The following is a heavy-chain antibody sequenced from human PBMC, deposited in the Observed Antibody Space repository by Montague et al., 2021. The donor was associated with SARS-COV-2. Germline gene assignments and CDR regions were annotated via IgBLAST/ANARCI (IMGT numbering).Heavy chain of an antibody. D-gene: IGHD6-19*01. Sequence: CAISGDSVSSPAAAWNWIRQSPSRGLEWLGRTYYRSEWHTDYAVSVEGRLAIDADTSKNQFSLQLHSVTPEDSAVYYCVSGWTLFDWGQGTLVTVSS. CDR1: GDSVSSPAAA. CDR2: TYYRSEWHT. J-gene: IGHJ4*02. V-gene: IGHV6-1*01. CDR3: VSGWTLFD.